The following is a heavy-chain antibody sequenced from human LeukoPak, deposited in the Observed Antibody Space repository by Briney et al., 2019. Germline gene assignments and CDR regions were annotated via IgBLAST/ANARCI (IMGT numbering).Heavy chain of an antibody. CDR3: ARHPLAVAGKTFDY. D-gene: IGHD6-19*01. Sequence: PSETLSLTCTVSGGSLSSYYWSWIRQPPGKGLEWIGYIYYSGNTNYNPSLKSRVTISVDTSKNQFSLKLSSVTAADTAVYYCARHPLAVAGKTFDYWGQGTLVTVSS. V-gene: IGHV4-59*08. CDR2: IYYSGNT. CDR1: GGSLSSYY. J-gene: IGHJ4*02.